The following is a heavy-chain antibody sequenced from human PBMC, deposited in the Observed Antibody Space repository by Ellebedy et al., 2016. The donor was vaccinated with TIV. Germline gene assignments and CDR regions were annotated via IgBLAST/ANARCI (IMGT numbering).Heavy chain of an antibody. V-gene: IGHV1-69*04. J-gene: IGHJ1*01. CDR1: GGTFSSYA. CDR3: ARDGDDFWSGQGNFQH. CDR2: IIPILGIA. D-gene: IGHD3-3*01. Sequence: AASVKVSCKASGGTFSSYAISWVRQAPGQGLEWMGRIIPILGIANYAQKFQGRVTITADKSTSKAYMELSSLRSEDTAVYYCARDGDDFWSGQGNFQHWGQGTLVTVSS.